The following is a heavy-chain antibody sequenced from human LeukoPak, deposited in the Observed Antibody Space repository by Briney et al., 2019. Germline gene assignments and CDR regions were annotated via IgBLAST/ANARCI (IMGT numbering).Heavy chain of an antibody. CDR2: INHSGST. J-gene: IGHJ6*02. CDR1: GGSFSGYY. V-gene: IGHV4-34*01. CDR3: ARTLGVVIIGPVAPRLDGMDV. D-gene: IGHD3-3*01. Sequence: PSETLSLTCAVYGGSFSGYYWSWIRQPPGKGLEWIGEINHSGSTNYNPSLKSRVTISVDTSKNQFSLKLSSVTAADTAVYYCARTLGVVIIGPVAPRLDGMDVWGQGTTVTVSS.